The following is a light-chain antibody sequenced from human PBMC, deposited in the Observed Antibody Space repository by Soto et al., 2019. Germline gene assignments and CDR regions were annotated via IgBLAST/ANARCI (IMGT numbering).Light chain of an antibody. CDR1: QGIAPY. CDR3: QKYNSAPLA. J-gene: IGKJ4*01. Sequence: DVQMTQSPSSLSAFVGDRVTITCRASQGIAPYLAWFQQKPGKFPKLLIYATSTLQSGVPSRFSGSGSGTYFTLTINSLQPEYVGTYYCQKYNSAPLAFGGGTKVESN. CDR2: ATS. V-gene: IGKV1-27*01.